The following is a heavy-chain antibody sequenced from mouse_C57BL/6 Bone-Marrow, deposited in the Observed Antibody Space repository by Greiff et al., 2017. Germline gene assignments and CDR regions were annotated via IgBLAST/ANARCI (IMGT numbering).Heavy chain of an antibody. CDR3: AKLWLRRGLDY. Sequence: EVKLLESGPGLVKPSQSLSLTCSVTGYSITSGYYWNWLRQFPGNKLEWMGYISYDGSNNYNPSLKNRISITRDTSKNQFFLKLNSVTTEDTATYYCAKLWLRRGLDYWGQGTTLTVSS. CDR2: ISYDGSN. V-gene: IGHV3-6*01. CDR1: GYSITSGYY. D-gene: IGHD2-2*01. J-gene: IGHJ2*01.